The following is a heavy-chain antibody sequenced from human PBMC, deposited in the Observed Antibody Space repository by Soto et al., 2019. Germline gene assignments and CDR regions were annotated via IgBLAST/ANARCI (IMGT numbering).Heavy chain of an antibody. Sequence: PGGSLRLSCAASGFTFSDYYMSWIRQAPGKGLEWVSYISSSGSTIYYADSVKGRFTISRDNAKNSLYLQMNSLRAEDTAVYYCARDAAYCSSTSCYERYYYYYGMDVWGQGTTVTVS. CDR3: ARDAAYCSSTSCYERYYYYYGMDV. J-gene: IGHJ6*02. V-gene: IGHV3-11*01. D-gene: IGHD2-2*01. CDR2: ISSSGSTI. CDR1: GFTFSDYY.